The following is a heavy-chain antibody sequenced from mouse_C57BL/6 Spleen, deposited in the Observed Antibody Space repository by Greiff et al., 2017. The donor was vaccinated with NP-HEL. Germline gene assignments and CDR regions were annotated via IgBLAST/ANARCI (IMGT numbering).Heavy chain of an antibody. J-gene: IGHJ2*01. CDR3: ARSGDD. Sequence: QVQLQQSGPELVKPGASVKISCKASGYAFSSSWMNWVKQRPGKGLEWIGRIYPGGGDTNYNGKFKGKATLTADKSSSTAYMQLSSLTSEDSAVYFCARSGDDWGQGTTLTVSS. CDR2: IYPGGGDT. CDR1: GYAFSSSW. D-gene: IGHD3-1*01. V-gene: IGHV1-82*01.